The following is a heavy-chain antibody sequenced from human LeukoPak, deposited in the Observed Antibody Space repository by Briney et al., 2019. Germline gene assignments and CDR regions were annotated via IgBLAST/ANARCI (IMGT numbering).Heavy chain of an antibody. V-gene: IGHV1-24*01. CDR2: FDPEHGET. D-gene: IGHD5-12*01. J-gene: IGHJ4*02. Sequence: GASVKVSCKVSGYTLTELSIHWVRQAPGRGLEWMGGFDPEHGETIYAQMIQGRVTMTEDTSADTAYIELTSLTSEDTAVYYCATRSPHSGYDSFDYWGQGTLVTVYS. CDR3: ATRSPHSGYDSFDY. CDR1: GYTLTELS.